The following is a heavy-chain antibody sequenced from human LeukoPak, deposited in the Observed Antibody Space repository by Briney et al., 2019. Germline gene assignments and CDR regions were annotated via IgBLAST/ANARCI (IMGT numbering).Heavy chain of an antibody. CDR3: AREGSVVAFDY. CDR1: GGSISSGGYY. Sequence: SETLSLTCTVSGGSISSGGYYWSWIRQHPGKGLEWIGYIYYSGSTYYNPSLKSRVTISVDTSKNQFSLKLSSVTAADTAVYYCAREGSVVAFDYWGQGTLVTVSS. J-gene: IGHJ4*02. CDR2: IYYSGST. D-gene: IGHD3-22*01. V-gene: IGHV4-31*03.